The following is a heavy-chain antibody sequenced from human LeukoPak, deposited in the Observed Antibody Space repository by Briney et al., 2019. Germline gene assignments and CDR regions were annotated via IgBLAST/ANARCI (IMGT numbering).Heavy chain of an antibody. CDR2: IYYSGST. Sequence: PSETLSLTCTVSGGSISSSSYYWGWIRQPPGKGLEWIGSIYYSGSTYYNPSLKSRVTISVDTSKNQFSLKLSSVTAADTAVYYCARQGYCSSTSCLFDYWGQGTLVTVSS. V-gene: IGHV4-39*01. J-gene: IGHJ4*02. D-gene: IGHD2-2*01. CDR3: ARQGYCSSTSCLFDY. CDR1: GGSISSSSYY.